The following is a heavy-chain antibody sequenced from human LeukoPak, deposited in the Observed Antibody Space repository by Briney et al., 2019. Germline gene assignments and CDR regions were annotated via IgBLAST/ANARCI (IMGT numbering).Heavy chain of an antibody. CDR3: AEGRGPYYYSNGIDH. Sequence: GGSLRLSCAASGFNLNNFAVRWVRRAPGKGLEWVSGISGDGGATKYADPVKGRFTMSRDNSKNTLYLQINSLRVEDTAVYYWAEGRGPYYYSNGIDHWGQGTLVTVSS. CDR2: ISGDGGAT. D-gene: IGHD3-22*01. J-gene: IGHJ4*02. CDR1: GFNLNNFA. V-gene: IGHV3-23*01.